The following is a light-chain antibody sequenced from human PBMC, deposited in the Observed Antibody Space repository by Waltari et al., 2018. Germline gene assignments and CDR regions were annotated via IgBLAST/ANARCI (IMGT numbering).Light chain of an antibody. V-gene: IGLV2-14*01. CDR1: RSDIGGSNY. CDR3: SSYTGSSTWV. J-gene: IGLJ1*01. Sequence: QSALTQPASLSGSPGQSITISCAGTRSDIGGSNYVSWYQQPPGKAPKLMIYDVSKRPSGVSNRFSGSKSGNTASLTISGLQAEDEADYFCSSYTGSSTWVFGTGTEVTVL. CDR2: DVS.